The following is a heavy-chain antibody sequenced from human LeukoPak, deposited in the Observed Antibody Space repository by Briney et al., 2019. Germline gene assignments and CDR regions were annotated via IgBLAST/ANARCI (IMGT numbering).Heavy chain of an antibody. CDR2: IYYSGST. Sequence: SETLSLTCTVSGCSISSGYYWGWIRQPPGKGLEWIGSIYYSGSTYYNPSLKSRVTISVDTSKNQFSLKLSSVTAADTAVYYCARQQQLEVEPSWFDPWGQGTLVTLSS. J-gene: IGHJ5*02. D-gene: IGHD6-13*01. V-gene: IGHV4-39*01. CDR3: ARQQQLEVEPSWFDP. CDR1: GCSISSGYY.